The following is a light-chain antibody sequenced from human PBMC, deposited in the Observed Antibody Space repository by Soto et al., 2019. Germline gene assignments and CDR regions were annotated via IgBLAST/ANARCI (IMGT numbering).Light chain of an antibody. Sequence: AIQMTQSPSSLSASVGDRVSIACRASQAIENILGWFQQKPGKAPKLLIYAASTLHTGVPSRFSGSGSGTDFTLTISSLQPEDFAVYYCLQNHDYPRTFGQGTKLEIK. J-gene: IGKJ2*01. CDR2: AAS. CDR1: QAIENI. CDR3: LQNHDYPRT. V-gene: IGKV1-6*01.